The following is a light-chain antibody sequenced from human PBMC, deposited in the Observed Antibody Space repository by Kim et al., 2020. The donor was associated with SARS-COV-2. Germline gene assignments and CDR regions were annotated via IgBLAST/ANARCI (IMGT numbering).Light chain of an antibody. J-gene: IGKJ4*01. V-gene: IGKV1-6*01. CDR3: LQDHDYPLT. CDR2: ATS. CDR1: QGIRND. Sequence: AIQMTQSPSSLSASVGDRVTITCRASQGIRNDLGWYQQKPRRAPNLLIYATSTLQSGVPSRFSGSGSGTDFTLTISSLQPEAVATYYWLQDHDYPLTFGGGTKVDIK.